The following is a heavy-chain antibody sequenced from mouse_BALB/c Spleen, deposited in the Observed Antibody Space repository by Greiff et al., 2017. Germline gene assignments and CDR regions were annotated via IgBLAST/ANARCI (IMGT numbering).Heavy chain of an antibody. CDR3: ARCNYYFDY. D-gene: IGHD2-1*01. Sequence: ESGPGLVKPSQSLSLTCTVTGYSITSDYAWNWIRQFPGNKLEWMGYISYSGSTSYNPSLKSRISITRDTSKNQFFLQLNSVTTEDTATYYCARCNYYFDYWGQGTLVTVSA. CDR2: ISYSGST. V-gene: IGHV3-2*02. J-gene: IGHJ3*01. CDR1: GYSITSDYA.